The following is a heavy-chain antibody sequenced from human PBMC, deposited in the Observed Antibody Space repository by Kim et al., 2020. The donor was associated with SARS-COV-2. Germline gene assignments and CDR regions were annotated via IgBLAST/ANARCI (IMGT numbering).Heavy chain of an antibody. CDR1: GGTFSSYA. J-gene: IGHJ4*02. CDR3: ARESRRGAAFDY. V-gene: IGHV1-69*13. Sequence: SVKVSCKASGGTFSSYAISWVRQAPGQGLEWMGGINPIFGTANYAQKFQGRVTITADESTSTAYMGLSSLRSEDTAVYYCARESRRGAAFDYWGQGTLVTVSS. D-gene: IGHD6-13*01. CDR2: INPIFGTA.